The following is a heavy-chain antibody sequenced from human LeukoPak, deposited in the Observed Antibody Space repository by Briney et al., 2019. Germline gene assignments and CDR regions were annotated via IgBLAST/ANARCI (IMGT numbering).Heavy chain of an antibody. Sequence: GGSLRLSCAASGFTFSSYGMHWVRQAPGKGLEWVAVISYDGSNKYYADSVKGRFTISRDNSKNTLYLQMNSLRAEDTAVYYCAKTSITMIVVAPLGYWGQGTLVTVSS. CDR3: AKTSITMIVVAPLGY. V-gene: IGHV3-30*18. CDR2: ISYDGSNK. CDR1: GFTFSSYG. D-gene: IGHD3-22*01. J-gene: IGHJ4*02.